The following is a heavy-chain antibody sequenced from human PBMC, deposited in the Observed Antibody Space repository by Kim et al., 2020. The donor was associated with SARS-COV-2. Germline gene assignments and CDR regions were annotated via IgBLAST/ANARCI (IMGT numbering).Heavy chain of an antibody. D-gene: IGHD3-10*01. J-gene: IGHJ6*02. CDR1: GFSLSTSGMC. CDR2: IDWDDDK. CDR3: ARISTMVRGVMGPHYYYGMDV. V-gene: IGHV2-70*11. Sequence: SGPTLVNPTQTLTLTCTFSGFSLSTSGMCVSWIRQPPGKALEWLARIDWDDDKYYSTSLKTRLTISKDTSKNQVVLTMTNMDPVDTATYYCARISTMVRGVMGPHYYYGMDVWGQGTTVTVSS.